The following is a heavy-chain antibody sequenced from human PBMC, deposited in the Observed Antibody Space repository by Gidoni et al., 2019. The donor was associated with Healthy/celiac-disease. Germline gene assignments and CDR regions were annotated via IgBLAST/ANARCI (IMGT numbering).Heavy chain of an antibody. CDR2: IKQDGSEK. CDR3: ASGGYYDFWSGYYTGIGVDY. V-gene: IGHV3-7*01. D-gene: IGHD3-3*01. CDR1: GFTFSSSW. Sequence: EVQLVESGGGLVKPGGSLRLSCAASGFTFSSSWLIWVRQAPGKGLEWVANIKQDGSEKYYVDSVKGRFTISRDNAKNSPYLQMNSLRAEDTAVYYCASGGYYDFWSGYYTGIGVDYWGQGTLVTVSS. J-gene: IGHJ4*02.